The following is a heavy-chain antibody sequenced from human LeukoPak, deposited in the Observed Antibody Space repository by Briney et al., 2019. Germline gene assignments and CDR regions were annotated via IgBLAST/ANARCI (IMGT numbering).Heavy chain of an antibody. V-gene: IGHV3-30*03. CDR3: ARDSNSYGSGATIDY. CDR1: GFTFSNYA. CDR2: ISDDGSNN. J-gene: IGHJ4*02. D-gene: IGHD3-10*01. Sequence: GGSLRLSCVASGFTFSNYAMHWVRQAPGKGLEWVAVISDDGSNNYYADSVKGRFTISRDNSKNTLYLQMSSLRAEDTAVYYCARDSNSYGSGATIDYWGQGTLVTVSS.